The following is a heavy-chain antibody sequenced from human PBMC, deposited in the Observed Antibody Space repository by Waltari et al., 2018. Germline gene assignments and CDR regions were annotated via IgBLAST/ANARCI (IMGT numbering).Heavy chain of an antibody. V-gene: IGHV3-33*01. CDR3: ARTDSSGQPSAFDI. CDR2: LWDDGSNR. Sequence: QVQLVESGGGLVQPGKSVRLSCAASGIGFRSYGMRWVRQAPGKGLGWVAGLWDDGSNRNDADAVKGRFTVSRDNSKNTLYLQMNSLGTEDTAVYYCARTDSSGQPSAFDIWGQGTMVTVSS. CDR1: GIGFRSYG. J-gene: IGHJ3*02. D-gene: IGHD3-22*01.